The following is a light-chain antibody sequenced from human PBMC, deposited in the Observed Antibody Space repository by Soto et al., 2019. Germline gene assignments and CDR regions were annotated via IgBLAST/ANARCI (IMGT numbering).Light chain of an antibody. CDR3: QQRSNWPRT. V-gene: IGKV3-11*01. Sequence: EIVLTQSPATLSLYPGERATLPCRASQSVSSYLAWYQQNPGQAPRLLIYDAANRATGIPARFSGSGSGTDFTLTISSLEPEDFAVYYCQQRSNWPRTFGPGTKVDIK. CDR2: DAA. J-gene: IGKJ3*01. CDR1: QSVSSY.